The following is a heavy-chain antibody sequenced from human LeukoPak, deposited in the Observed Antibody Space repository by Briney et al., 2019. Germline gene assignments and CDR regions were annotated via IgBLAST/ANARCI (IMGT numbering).Heavy chain of an antibody. CDR2: ISSSSSTI. Sequence: GGSLRLSCAASGFTFSSYSMNWVRQAPGKGLEWVSSISSSSSTIYYADSVKGRFTISRDNAKNSLYLQMNSLRAEDTAVYYCARDPRDTAAFDYWGQGTLVTVSS. J-gene: IGHJ4*02. CDR1: GFTFSSYS. CDR3: ARDPRDTAAFDY. V-gene: IGHV3-48*01. D-gene: IGHD5-18*01.